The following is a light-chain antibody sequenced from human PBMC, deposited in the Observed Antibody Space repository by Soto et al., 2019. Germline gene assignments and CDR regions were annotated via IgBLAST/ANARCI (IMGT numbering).Light chain of an antibody. J-gene: IGLJ3*02. CDR3: AEWDGSLNEGV. Sequence: QSVLTQPPSASGTRGQRVTISCSGSSSNIGSSTVNWYQQLPGTAPKLLMYADDQRPSGVPDRFSGSKSGTSASLAISGLQSEDEADYYCAEWDGSLNEGVFGGGTKLTVL. V-gene: IGLV1-44*01. CDR1: SSNIGSST. CDR2: ADD.